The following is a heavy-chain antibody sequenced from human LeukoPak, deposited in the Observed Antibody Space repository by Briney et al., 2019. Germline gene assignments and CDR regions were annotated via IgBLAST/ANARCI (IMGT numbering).Heavy chain of an antibody. J-gene: IGHJ6*02. CDR3: AKENYDSSGRTLIYGMDV. CDR2: VKKDASEK. V-gene: IGHV3-7*03. D-gene: IGHD3-22*01. Sequence: GGSLRLSCAASGFTFSNNWMTWVRQAPGKGLEWVASVKKDASEKYYVDSVKGRFTISRDNAKNSLYLQMNSLRAEDTAVYYCAKENYDSSGRTLIYGMDVWGQGTTVTVSS. CDR1: GFTFSNNW.